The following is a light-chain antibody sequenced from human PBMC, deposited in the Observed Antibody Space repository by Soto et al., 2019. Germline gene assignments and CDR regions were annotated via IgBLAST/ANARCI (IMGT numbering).Light chain of an antibody. Sequence: EIVLTQSPGTLSLSPGERATLSCRASQSVSTNYLAWYQQKPGRAPRLLIYGASSRVTGIPGRFSGSGSGTDFTLTISRLEPEDCAVYYCQQYGSSPSIPFGQGTRLEIK. CDR1: QSVSTNY. CDR3: QQYGSSPSIP. CDR2: GAS. J-gene: IGKJ5*01. V-gene: IGKV3-20*01.